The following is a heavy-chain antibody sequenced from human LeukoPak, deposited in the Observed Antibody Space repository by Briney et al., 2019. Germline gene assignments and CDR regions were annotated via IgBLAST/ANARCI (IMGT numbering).Heavy chain of an antibody. CDR2: IYYSGST. CDR3: ASSGSGYDYDNYYYYYMDV. Sequence: SEXLSLTCTVSGGSISSYYWSWIRQPPGKGLEWIGYIYYSGSTNYNPSLTSRVTISVDTSKNQFSLKLSSVTAADTAVYYCASSGSGYDYDNYYYYYMDVWGKGTTVTVSS. J-gene: IGHJ6*03. CDR1: GGSISSYY. D-gene: IGHD5-12*01. V-gene: IGHV4-59*01.